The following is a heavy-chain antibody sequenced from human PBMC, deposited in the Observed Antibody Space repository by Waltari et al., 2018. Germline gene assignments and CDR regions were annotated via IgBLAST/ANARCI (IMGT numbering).Heavy chain of an antibody. CDR3: ARRDFNYDTVWGTYTY. CDR1: GDSISSSSYY. J-gene: IGHJ4*02. D-gene: IGHD3-16*01. V-gene: IGHV4-39*01. Sequence: QLQLQESGPGLVKPSETLSLTCTVSGDSISSSSYYWGWIRQPPGKGLGWIGGGDYSGSTYYNPSLKGRVTISIDTSENQFSLKLSSVTAADTAVYYCARRDFNYDTVWGTYTYWGQGTLVTVSS. CDR2: GDYSGST.